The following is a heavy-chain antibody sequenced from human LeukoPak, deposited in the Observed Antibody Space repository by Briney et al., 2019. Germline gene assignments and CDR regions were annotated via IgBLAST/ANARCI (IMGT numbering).Heavy chain of an antibody. D-gene: IGHD4-17*01. Sequence: SETLSLTCAVSGVSFNDYYWSWVRQTPGKGLEWIGEINHSGYTNDSPSLKSRVTISIDTSRKQFSLDLRSVTVADTGIYYCTRMTTGHDYWGQGTLVTVSS. J-gene: IGHJ4*02. CDR1: GVSFNDYY. CDR2: INHSGYT. V-gene: IGHV4-34*01. CDR3: TRMTTGHDY.